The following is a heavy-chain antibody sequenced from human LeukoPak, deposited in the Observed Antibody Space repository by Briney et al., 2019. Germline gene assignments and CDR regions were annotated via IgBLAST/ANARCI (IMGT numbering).Heavy chain of an antibody. V-gene: IGHV5-51*01. Sequence: GESLKISCKGSGYSFTSYWIGWVRQMPGKGLERMGIIYPGDSDTRYSPSFQGQVTISADKSISTAYLQWSSLKASDTAMYYCARVHVDTAMVTGRVYYYGMDVWGQGTTVTVSS. CDR3: ARVHVDTAMVTGRVYYYGMDV. CDR2: IYPGDSDT. CDR1: GYSFTSYW. J-gene: IGHJ6*02. D-gene: IGHD5-18*01.